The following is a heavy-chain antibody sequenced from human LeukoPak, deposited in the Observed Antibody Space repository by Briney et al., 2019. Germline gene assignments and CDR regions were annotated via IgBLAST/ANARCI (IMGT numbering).Heavy chain of an antibody. J-gene: IGHJ4*02. Sequence: TGGSLRLSCAASGFTFSSYAMSWVRQAPGKGLEWVSAISGSGGSTYYADSVKGRFTISRDNSKNTLYLQMNSLRAEDTAVYYCQEIGRGQRSFDYWGQGTLVTVSS. V-gene: IGHV3-23*01. CDR1: GFTFSSYA. CDR2: ISGSGGST. CDR3: QEIGRGQRSFDY. D-gene: IGHD2-15*01.